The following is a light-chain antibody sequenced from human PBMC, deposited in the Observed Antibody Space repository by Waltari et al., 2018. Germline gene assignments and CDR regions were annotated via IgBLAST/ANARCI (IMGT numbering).Light chain of an antibody. CDR3: QSYDSSLSGHVV. V-gene: IGLV1-40*01. CDR1: SSNLGARYA. J-gene: IGLJ2*01. Sequence: QSVLPQPPSVSAAPGLRVPLPGTESSSNLGARYAVPSYQQLPGTAPNLLIYGNSNRPSGVPDRFSGSKSGTSASLAITGLQTEDEADYYGQSYDSSLSGHVVFGGGTKLTVL. CDR2: GNS.